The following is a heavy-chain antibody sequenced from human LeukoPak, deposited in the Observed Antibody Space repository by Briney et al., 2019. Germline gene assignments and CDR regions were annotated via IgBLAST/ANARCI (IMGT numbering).Heavy chain of an antibody. Sequence: GGSLRLSCAASGFTFSSYAMSWVRQAPGKGLEWVSGISGGVGTTYYVDSVKGRFTISRDNAKNSLYLQMNSLRAEDTAVYYCAREESSSSGYYFDYWGQGTLVTVSS. D-gene: IGHD6-6*01. V-gene: IGHV3-23*01. J-gene: IGHJ4*02. CDR1: GFTFSSYA. CDR3: AREESSSSGYYFDY. CDR2: ISGGVGTT.